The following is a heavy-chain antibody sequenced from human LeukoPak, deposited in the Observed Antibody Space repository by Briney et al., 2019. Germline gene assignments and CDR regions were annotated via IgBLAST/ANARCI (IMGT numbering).Heavy chain of an antibody. CDR3: AKGGSGYSYGDIDY. CDR1: GFTFSSYS. J-gene: IGHJ4*02. V-gene: IGHV3-23*01. Sequence: GGSLRLSCAASGFTFSSYSMNWVRQAPGKGLEWVSAISGSGGNTYYADSVKGRFTFSRDNSKNTPYLQMNSLRAEDTAVYYCAKGGSGYSYGDIDYWGQGTLVTVSS. CDR2: ISGSGGNT. D-gene: IGHD5-18*01.